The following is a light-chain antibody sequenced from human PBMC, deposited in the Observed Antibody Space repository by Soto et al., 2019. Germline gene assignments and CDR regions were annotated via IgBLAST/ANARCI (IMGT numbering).Light chain of an antibody. J-gene: IGKJ1*01. Sequence: ALRMTKSPSSFWAYTGDSVTINCRTSQGISSYLAWYQQTPGKAPKLLIYAASTLQSGVPSRFSGRGSGTDFTLTISCLQSEDFATYYCQQYYSYSWTFGQGTKVDNK. V-gene: IGKV1-8*01. CDR2: AAS. CDR1: QGISSY. CDR3: QQYYSYSWT.